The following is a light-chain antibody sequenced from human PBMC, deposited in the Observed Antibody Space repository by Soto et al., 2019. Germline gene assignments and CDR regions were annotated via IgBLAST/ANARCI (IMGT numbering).Light chain of an antibody. J-gene: IGKJ5*01. CDR3: QQYGSSIT. Sequence: VFTQSPATLPWCPGKRATLSSRASQTVCSYLAWFRQTPGQTPRLLIYGASSRATGIPDRFSGSGSGTDFTLTISRLESEDFAVYYCQQYGSSITFGQGTRLEIK. CDR2: GAS. CDR1: QTVCSY. V-gene: IGKV3-20*01.